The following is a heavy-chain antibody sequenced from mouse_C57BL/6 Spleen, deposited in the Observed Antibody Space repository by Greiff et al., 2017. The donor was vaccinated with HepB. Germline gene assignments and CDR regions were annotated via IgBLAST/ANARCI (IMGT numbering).Heavy chain of an antibody. CDR1: GYTFTSYW. V-gene: IGHV1-55*01. Sequence: QVQLQQPGAELVKPGASVKMSCKASGYTFTSYWITWVKQRPGQGLEWIGDIYPGSGSTNYNEKFKSKATLTVDTSSSTAYMQLSSLTSEDAAVYYCAREGRTGTGLYFDYWGQGTTLTVSS. J-gene: IGHJ2*01. CDR3: AREGRTGTGLYFDY. D-gene: IGHD4-1*01. CDR2: IYPGSGST.